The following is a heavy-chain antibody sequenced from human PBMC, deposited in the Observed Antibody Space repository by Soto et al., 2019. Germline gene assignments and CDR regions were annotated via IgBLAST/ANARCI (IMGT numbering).Heavy chain of an antibody. V-gene: IGHV4-34*03. CDR2: INHSGST. CDR3: TRVGARDCSGATCPMAY. CDR1: GGSFSGYY. Sequence: SETLSLPCAVYGGSFSGYYWSWIRQPPGKGLEWIGEINHSGSTNYNPSLKSRVAISVDTSKNQFSLNVSSVTAADTAVYYCTRVGARDCSGATCPMAYWGQGALVTVSS. D-gene: IGHD2-15*01. J-gene: IGHJ4*02.